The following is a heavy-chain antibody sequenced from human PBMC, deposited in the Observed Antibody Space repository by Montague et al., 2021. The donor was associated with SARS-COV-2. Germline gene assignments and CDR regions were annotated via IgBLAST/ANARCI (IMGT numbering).Heavy chain of an antibody. Sequence: SETLSLTCSASGGTAITDPHYWGWVRHSPGKGLEWLGSVSYSGSTYYNPSVKSRVAVSLDTSRTQCSLRLNSLTAADAAVYYCARDSRLNCFYYWGRGILVAVPS. CDR2: VSYSGST. D-gene: IGHD1-1*01. V-gene: IGHV4-39*07. CDR3: ARDSRLNCFYY. J-gene: IGHJ4*02. CDR1: GGTAITDPHY.